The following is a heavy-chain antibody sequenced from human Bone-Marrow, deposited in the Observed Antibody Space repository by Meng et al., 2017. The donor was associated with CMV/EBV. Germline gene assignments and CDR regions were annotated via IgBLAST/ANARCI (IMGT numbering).Heavy chain of an antibody. Sequence: GESLKISCAASGFTFSSYSMNWVRQAPGKGLEWVSSISSSSSYIYYADSVKGRFTISRDNAKNSLYLQMNSLRAEDTAVYYCSRDYRSVVDYWGQGTLVTVSS. CDR2: ISSSSSYI. J-gene: IGHJ4*02. V-gene: IGHV3-21*01. CDR3: SRDYRSVVDY. D-gene: IGHD4-23*01. CDR1: GFTFSSYS.